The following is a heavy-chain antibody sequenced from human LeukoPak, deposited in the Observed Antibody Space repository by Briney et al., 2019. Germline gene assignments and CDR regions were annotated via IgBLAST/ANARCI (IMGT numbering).Heavy chain of an antibody. D-gene: IGHD1-1*01. CDR1: GGSISSSSYY. V-gene: IGHV4-39*01. CDR2: IYYSGST. Sequence: SETLSLTCTVPGGSISSSSYYWGWIRQPPGKGLEWIGSIYYSGSTYYNPSLKSRVTISVDTSKNQFSLKLSSVAAAGTAVYYCARPRGGTDFDYWGQGTLVTVSS. J-gene: IGHJ4*02. CDR3: ARPRGGTDFDY.